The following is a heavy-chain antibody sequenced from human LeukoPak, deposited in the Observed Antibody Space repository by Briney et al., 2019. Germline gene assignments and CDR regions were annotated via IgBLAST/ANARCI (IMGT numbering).Heavy chain of an antibody. V-gene: IGHV1-2*02. CDR2: INPNSGDT. CDR1: GYTFTDYY. Sequence: ASVKVSCKASGYTFTDYYVHWVRQAPGQGLEWMGWINPNSGDTNYAQKFQGRVTMSRDTSISTAYMELSRLRFDDTAVYYCARDPGYLPFDYWGQGTLVTVSS. CDR3: ARDPGYLPFDY. J-gene: IGHJ4*02. D-gene: IGHD5-18*01.